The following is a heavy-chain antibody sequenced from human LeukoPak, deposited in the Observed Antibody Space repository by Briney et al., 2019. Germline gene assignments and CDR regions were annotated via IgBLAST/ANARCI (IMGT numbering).Heavy chain of an antibody. V-gene: IGHV3-48*03. Sequence: PGGSLRLSCAASGFTFSSYEMNWVRQAPRKGLEWVSYISSSGDLVYYADSVRGRLTFSRDNAKNSQYLQMNSLRAEDTAVYYCARVGRDSQHLDYWGPGTLVTVSS. J-gene: IGHJ4*02. CDR3: ARVGRDSQHLDY. CDR1: GFTFSSYE. CDR2: ISSSGDLV. D-gene: IGHD2-15*01.